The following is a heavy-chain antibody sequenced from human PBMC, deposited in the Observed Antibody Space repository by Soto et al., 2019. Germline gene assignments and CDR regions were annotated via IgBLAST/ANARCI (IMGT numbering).Heavy chain of an antibody. CDR3: ARGRSDIAVVPVDF. CDR1: GGSISTGGYY. V-gene: IGHV4-31*03. CDR2: IYYTGSA. Sequence: QVQLQESGPGLVKPSQTLSLTCTVSGGSISTGGYYWSWIRQYPGKGLEWIGYIYYTGSAHYNPSLTRRGTMAVDTSNNHFSLKLTSVTAADTAVYYCARGRSDIAVVPVDFWGPGTLVSVSS. J-gene: IGHJ4*02. D-gene: IGHD2-2*01.